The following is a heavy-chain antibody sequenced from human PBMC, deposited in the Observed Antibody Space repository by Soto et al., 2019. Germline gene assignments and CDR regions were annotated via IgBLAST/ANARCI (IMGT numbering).Heavy chain of an antibody. J-gene: IGHJ5*02. CDR1: GGSVRAPDW. CDR3: ARDWVHERWFDP. D-gene: IGHD1-1*01. Sequence: SETLSLTCTLSGGSVRAPDWWNWVRQSPDKGLEWIAEVHISGHSNYNPSLRSRVSVSIDSSKNQFYLNLTSVTAADTAVYYCARDWVHERWFDPWGQGTLVTVSS. V-gene: IGHV4-4*02. CDR2: VHISGHS.